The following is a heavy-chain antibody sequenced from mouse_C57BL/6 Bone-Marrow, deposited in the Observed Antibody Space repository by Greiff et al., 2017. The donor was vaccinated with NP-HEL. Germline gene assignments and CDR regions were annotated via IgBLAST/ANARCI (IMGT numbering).Heavy chain of an antibody. Sequence: VKLQQPGAELVQPGASVKMSCKASGFTFTSYWITWVKQRPGQGLEWVGDIYPGSGSTNYNETFKSRAILTVDTSSSTAYMQLSSLTSEDSAVYYCAGTTVVAPYWYVDVWGTGTTVTVSS. J-gene: IGHJ1*03. CDR2: IYPGSGST. D-gene: IGHD1-1*01. CDR1: GFTFTSYW. CDR3: AGTTVVAPYWYVDV. V-gene: IGHV1-55*01.